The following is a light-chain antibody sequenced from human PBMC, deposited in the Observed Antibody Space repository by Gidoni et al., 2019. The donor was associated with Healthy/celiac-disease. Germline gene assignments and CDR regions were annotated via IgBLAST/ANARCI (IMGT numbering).Light chain of an antibody. V-gene: IGKV4-1*01. CDR3: QQYYSTPLT. CDR1: QSVLYSSNNKNY. J-gene: IGKJ1*01. CDR2: WAS. Sequence: DLMMTQSPDSLAVSLGERATINCKSSQSVLYSSNNKNYLAWYQQKPGQPPKLLIYWASTRESGVPDRFSGSGSGTDFTLTISSLQAEDVAVYYCQQYYSTPLTFGQGTKVEIK.